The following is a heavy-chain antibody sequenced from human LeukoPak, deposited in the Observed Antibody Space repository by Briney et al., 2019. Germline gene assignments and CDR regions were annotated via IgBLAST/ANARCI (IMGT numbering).Heavy chain of an antibody. Sequence: SETLSFNCTVSGFSISSYYWGWMRQPAGKGLEWIGRIYTSGRTNDNPSLKSRHAMSVDTSKNQFSLELSSVTAADTAVYYCARSYSPWNWFDPWGQGTLVTVSS. CDR1: GFSISSYY. CDR3: ARSYSPWNWFDP. J-gene: IGHJ5*02. CDR2: IYTSGRT. V-gene: IGHV4-4*07. D-gene: IGHD2-15*01.